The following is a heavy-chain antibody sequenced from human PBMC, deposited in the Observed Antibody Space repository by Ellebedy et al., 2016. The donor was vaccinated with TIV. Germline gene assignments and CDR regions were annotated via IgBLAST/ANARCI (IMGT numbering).Heavy chain of an antibody. V-gene: IGHV5-10-1*01. D-gene: IGHD5-18*01. CDR3: ARYSYGPADAFDI. CDR2: IDPSDSYT. J-gene: IGHJ3*02. CDR1: GYSFTSYW. Sequence: KVSCKGSGYSFTSYWITWVRQMPGKGLEWMGRIDPSDSYTNYSPSFQGHVTIAADKSSSTAYLPWSSLKASDTAMYYCARYSYGPADAFDIWGQGTMVTVSS.